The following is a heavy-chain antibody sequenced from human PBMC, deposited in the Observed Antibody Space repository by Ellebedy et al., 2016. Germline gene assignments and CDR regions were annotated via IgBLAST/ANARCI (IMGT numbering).Heavy chain of an antibody. CDR3: AKDRDSAYYFYYGMDV. CDR2: ISSSSDTI. V-gene: IGHV3-48*02. Sequence: GGSLRLXXVASGFTFSIYSMNWVRQAPGKGLEWVSYISSSSDTIYYADSVKGRFTISRDNAKNSLFLQMNSLRDEDTAVYYCAKDRDSAYYFYYGMDVWGQGTTVTVSS. J-gene: IGHJ6*02. CDR1: GFTFSIYS. D-gene: IGHD1-26*01.